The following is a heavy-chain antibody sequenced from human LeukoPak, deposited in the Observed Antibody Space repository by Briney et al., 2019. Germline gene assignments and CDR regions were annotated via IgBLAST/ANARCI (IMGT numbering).Heavy chain of an antibody. V-gene: IGHV3-23*01. CDR3: AKGESNWDYYLDY. J-gene: IGHJ4*02. CDR1: GFTYSSYA. CDR2: ISSSGGST. D-gene: IGHD7-27*01. Sequence: GGPLRLSCASSGFTYSSYAMSWVRQAPGKGLEWVSAISSSGGSTYYADSVKGRFTISRDNSKNTLFLQMNSLRAEDTAVYYCAKGESNWDYYLDYWGQGTLVTVSS.